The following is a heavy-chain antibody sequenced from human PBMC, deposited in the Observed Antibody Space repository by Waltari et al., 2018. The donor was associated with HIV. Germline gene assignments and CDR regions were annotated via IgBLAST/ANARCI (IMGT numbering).Heavy chain of an antibody. V-gene: IGHV3-64*01. J-gene: IGHJ3*02. CDR1: VFPFSSFS. CDR2: ITGDGGST. D-gene: IGHD1-1*01. CDR3: TRNWNHDAFDI. Sequence: EVQLVESGGGLVQPGGSLRLSCAASVFPFSSFSMHWVRQAPGKGLQYVSAITGDGGSTFYANSVKGRFTISRDNSKNTLYLQMGSLRADDMAVYYCTRNWNHDAFDIWGRGTMVTVSS.